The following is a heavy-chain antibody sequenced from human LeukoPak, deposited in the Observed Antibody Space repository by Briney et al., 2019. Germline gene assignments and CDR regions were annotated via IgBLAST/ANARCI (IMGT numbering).Heavy chain of an antibody. V-gene: IGHV3-30*02. Sequence: GSVRLSCAASGFTFSNHGMHWVRQAPGQGLEWVAFIRYDGSNKYYADSVKGRFTISRDNSKNTLYLQMNSLRAEDTAVYYCANTHCRGGSCYSEPVKDWGQGTLVTVSS. CDR1: GFTFSNHG. J-gene: IGHJ4*02. CDR2: IRYDGSNK. D-gene: IGHD2-15*01. CDR3: ANTHCRGGSCYSEPVKD.